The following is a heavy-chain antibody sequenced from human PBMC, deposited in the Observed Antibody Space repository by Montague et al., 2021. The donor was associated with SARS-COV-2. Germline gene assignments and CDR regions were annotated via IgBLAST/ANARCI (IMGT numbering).Heavy chain of an antibody. CDR3: ASQTLGITIFGVVNSRWFDP. CDR2: IYYSGST. V-gene: IGHV4-39*01. Sequence: SETLSLTCTVSGGSISSSSYYWGWIRQPPGKGLEWIGSIYYSGSTYYNPSLKSRVTISVDTSKNQFSLKLSSVTAADTAVYYCASQTLGITIFGVVNSRWFDPWGQGTLVTVSS. J-gene: IGHJ5*02. CDR1: GGSISSSSYY. D-gene: IGHD3-3*01.